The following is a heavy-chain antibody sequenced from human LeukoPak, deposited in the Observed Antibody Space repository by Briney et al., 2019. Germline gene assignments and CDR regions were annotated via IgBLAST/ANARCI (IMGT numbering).Heavy chain of an antibody. CDR2: ISGSGRII. CDR3: GRWAPPEDRTGYLYGFDI. J-gene: IGHJ3*02. Sequence: PGGSLRLSCEVSGFTFSTFDVNWVRQAPGKGLEWVAYISGSGRIINYADSVKGRFTISRDNAKNSLYLQVNSLRAEDTGIYYCGRWAPPEDRTGYLYGFDIWGQGTVVTVSS. D-gene: IGHD3-22*01. V-gene: IGHV3-48*03. CDR1: GFTFSTFD.